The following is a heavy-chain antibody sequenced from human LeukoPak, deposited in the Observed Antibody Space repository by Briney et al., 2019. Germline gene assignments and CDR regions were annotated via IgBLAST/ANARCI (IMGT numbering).Heavy chain of an antibody. V-gene: IGHV3-7*01. CDR3: ARGEHSSFDY. Sequence: GGPLRLSCAASGFTFSYYWLNWFRKAPGKGLEWVANIKEDGSEKYYVDSVKGRFTISRDNAKNSLYLQMNSLRAEDTAVYYCARGEHSSFDYWGQGTLVTVSS. CDR2: IKEDGSEK. J-gene: IGHJ4*02. D-gene: IGHD6-6*01. CDR1: GFTFSYYW.